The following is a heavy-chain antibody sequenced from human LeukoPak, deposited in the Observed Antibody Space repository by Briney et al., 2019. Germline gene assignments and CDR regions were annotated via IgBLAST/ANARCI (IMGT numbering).Heavy chain of an antibody. D-gene: IGHD1-26*01. CDR1: GGSFSGYY. Sequence: SETLSLTCAVYGGSFSGYYWSWIRQPPGKGLEWIGEINHSGSTNYNPSLKSRVTISVDTSKNQFSLKLSSVTAADTAVYYCARGRSYYRYYFDYWGQGTLVTVS. CDR3: ARGRSYYRYYFDY. J-gene: IGHJ4*02. V-gene: IGHV4-34*01. CDR2: INHSGST.